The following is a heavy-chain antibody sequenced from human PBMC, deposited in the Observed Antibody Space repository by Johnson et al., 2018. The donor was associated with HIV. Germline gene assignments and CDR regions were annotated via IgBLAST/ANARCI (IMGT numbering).Heavy chain of an antibody. D-gene: IGHD2-15*01. J-gene: IGHJ3*02. CDR2: ISSSGSTI. CDR1: GFTFSDYY. Sequence: QMLLVESGGGLVQPGGSLRLSCAASGFTFSDYYMSWIRQAPGKGLEWVSYISSSGSTIYYADSVKGRFTISRDNAKNSLYLQMNSLRAEDTSLYYCAKDRSGGALGSFDIWGQGTMVTVSS. CDR3: AKDRSGGALGSFDI. V-gene: IGHV3-11*04.